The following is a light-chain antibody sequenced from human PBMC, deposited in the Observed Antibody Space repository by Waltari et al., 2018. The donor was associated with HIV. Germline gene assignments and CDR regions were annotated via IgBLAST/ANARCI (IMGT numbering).Light chain of an antibody. CDR2: GAY. CDR1: HVIDNK. CDR3: QQLYSSPIT. Sequence: DIQLTQSPSYLSASGGDKVIITCRATHVIDNKLAWYQQKPGKAPTLLISGAYTLESGVPSRFSGYDSGTSFSLTITDLQPEDVAIYYCQQLYSSPITFGQGTRLDIK. J-gene: IGKJ5*01. V-gene: IGKV1-9*01.